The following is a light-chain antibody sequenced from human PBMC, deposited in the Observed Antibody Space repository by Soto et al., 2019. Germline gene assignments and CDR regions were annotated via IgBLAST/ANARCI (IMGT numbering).Light chain of an antibody. CDR3: CSYAGSYPFV. V-gene: IGLV2-8*01. CDR2: DVD. J-gene: IGLJ1*01. Sequence: QSVLTQPPSASGSPGQSLTISCTGTSSDVGFYNYVSWYQHHPGKAPKLMIYDVDKRPSGGPGRFSGSKSGNTASLTISGLQAEDEADYYCCSYAGSYPFVFGTGTKLTVL. CDR1: SSDVGFYNY.